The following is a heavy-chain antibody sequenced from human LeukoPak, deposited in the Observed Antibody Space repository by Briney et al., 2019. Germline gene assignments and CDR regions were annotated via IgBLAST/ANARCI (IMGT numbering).Heavy chain of an antibody. CDR3: ARATMTTALYYFDY. Sequence: SETLSLTCTVSGGSISSYYWSWIRQPAGKGLEWIGRIYTSGSTNYNPSLKSRVTISVDTSKNQFSLKLSSVTAADTAVYYCARATMTTALYYFDYWGQGTLVTVSS. J-gene: IGHJ4*02. CDR2: IYTSGST. V-gene: IGHV4-4*07. CDR1: GGSISSYY. D-gene: IGHD4-17*01.